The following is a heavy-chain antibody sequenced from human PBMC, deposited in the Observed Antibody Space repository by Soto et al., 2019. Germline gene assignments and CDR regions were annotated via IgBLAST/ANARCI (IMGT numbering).Heavy chain of an antibody. CDR1: GGTFSSYA. Sequence: SVKVSCKASGGTFSSYAISWVRQAPGQGLEWMGGIIPIFGTANYAQKFQGRVTITADESTSTAYMELSSLRSEDTAVYYCARFMEVPAANYYYGMDVWGQGTTVTVS. CDR2: IIPIFGTA. CDR3: ARFMEVPAANYYYGMDV. V-gene: IGHV1-69*13. D-gene: IGHD2-2*01. J-gene: IGHJ6*02.